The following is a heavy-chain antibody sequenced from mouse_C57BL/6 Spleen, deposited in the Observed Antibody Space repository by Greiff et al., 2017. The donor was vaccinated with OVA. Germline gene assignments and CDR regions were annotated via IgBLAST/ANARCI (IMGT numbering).Heavy chain of an antibody. J-gene: IGHJ3*01. V-gene: IGHV1-22*01. CDR3: ARGRGKPLFAY. D-gene: IGHD2-1*01. Sequence: VQLKQSGPELVKPGASVKMSCKASGYTFTDYNMHWVKQSHGKSLEWIGYINPNNGGTSYNQKFKGKATLTVNKSSSTAYMELRSLTSEDSAVYYCARGRGKPLFAYWGQGTLVTVSA. CDR2: INPNNGGT. CDR1: GYTFTDYN.